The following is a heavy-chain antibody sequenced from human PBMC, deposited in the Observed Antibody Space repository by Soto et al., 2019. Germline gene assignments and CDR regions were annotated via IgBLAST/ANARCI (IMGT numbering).Heavy chain of an antibody. CDR2: ISSSSSYI. Sequence: XGSLRLCCAASGVTFSSYSMNWVRQAPGKGLEWVSSISSSSSYIYYADSVKGRFTISRDNAKNSLYLQMNSLRVEDTAVYYCARRPGYCSSTSCYYSWFDHWGQGSLVTVSS. V-gene: IGHV3-21*01. D-gene: IGHD2-2*01. CDR3: ARRPGYCSSTSCYYSWFDH. J-gene: IGHJ5*02. CDR1: GVTFSSYS.